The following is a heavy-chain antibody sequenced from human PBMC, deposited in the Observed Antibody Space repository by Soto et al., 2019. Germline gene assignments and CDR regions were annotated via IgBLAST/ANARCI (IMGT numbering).Heavy chain of an antibody. CDR1: VFTSSG. CDR2: ISTHNGNT. J-gene: IGHJ3*01. Sequence: ASVNVSCKASVFTSSGISWVRQAPGQRLEWMGWISTHNGNTIYAEKFQGRVIMTMDTSTTTVYMELRSLRPDDTAVYLCAREGILGLFDAYDLWGQGTMVTVSS. V-gene: IGHV1-18*04. D-gene: IGHD3-10*01. CDR3: AREGILGLFDAYDL.